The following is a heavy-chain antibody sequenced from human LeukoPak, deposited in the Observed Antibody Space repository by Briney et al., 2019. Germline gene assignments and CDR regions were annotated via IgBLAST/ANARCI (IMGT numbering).Heavy chain of an antibody. CDR3: ARGLEQWLANHDAFDI. CDR1: GYTFTGYY. D-gene: IGHD6-19*01. V-gene: IGHV1-18*04. Sequence: ASVKVSCKASGYTFTGYYMHWVRQAPGQGLEWMGWISAYNGNTNYAQKLQGRVTMTTDTSTSTAYMELRSLRSDDTAVYYCARGLEQWLANHDAFDIWGQGTMVTVSS. CDR2: ISAYNGNT. J-gene: IGHJ3*02.